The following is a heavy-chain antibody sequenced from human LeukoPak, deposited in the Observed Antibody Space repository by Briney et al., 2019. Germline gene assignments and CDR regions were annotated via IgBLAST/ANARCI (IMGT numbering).Heavy chain of an antibody. CDR1: GFTFSSYA. J-gene: IGHJ4*02. V-gene: IGHV3-66*01. D-gene: IGHD1-14*01. CDR2: IYSGGST. Sequence: GGSLRLSCAASGFTFSSYAMSWVRQAPGKGLEWVSVIYSGGSTYYADSVKGRFTISRDNSKNTLYLQMNSLRAEDTAVYYCARVRRYFDIWGQGTLVTVSS. CDR3: ARVRRYFDI.